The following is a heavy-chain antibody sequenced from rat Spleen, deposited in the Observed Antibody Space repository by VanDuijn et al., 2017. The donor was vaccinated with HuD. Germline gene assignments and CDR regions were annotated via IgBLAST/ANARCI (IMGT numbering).Heavy chain of an antibody. CDR2: ISYSGST. D-gene: IGHD1-10*01. Sequence: EVQLQESGPGLVKPSQSLSLSCSVTGYSITSNYWGWIRKFPGNKMEWKGYISYSGSTSYNPSLKSRISITRDTSKNQFFLQLNSVTTEDTATYYCARYGLITTISTYFDYWGQGVMVTVSS. V-gene: IGHV3-1*01. CDR1: GYSITSNY. CDR3: ARYGLITTISTYFDY. J-gene: IGHJ2*01.